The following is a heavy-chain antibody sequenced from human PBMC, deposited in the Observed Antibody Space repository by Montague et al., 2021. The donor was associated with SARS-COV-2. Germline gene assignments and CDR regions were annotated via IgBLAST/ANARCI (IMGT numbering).Heavy chain of an antibody. D-gene: IGHD1-26*01. CDR2: ILSDGSNT. Sequence: SLRLSCAASEFTFSNYGMYWVRQAPGKGLEWVAVILSDGSNTHYLDSVKGRFTISRDNSKSVLSLQMNSLITEDTAVYYCAKDQISGRSLGGSFGHWGQGALVTVSS. V-gene: IGHV3-30*18. CDR3: AKDQISGRSLGGSFGH. J-gene: IGHJ4*02. CDR1: EFTFSNYG.